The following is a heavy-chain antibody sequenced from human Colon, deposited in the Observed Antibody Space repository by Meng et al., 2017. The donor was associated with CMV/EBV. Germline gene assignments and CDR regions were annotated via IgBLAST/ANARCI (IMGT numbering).Heavy chain of an antibody. CDR2: INPNSGGT. J-gene: IGHJ1*01. CDR1: GYTFTGYY. V-gene: IGHV1-2*02. D-gene: IGHD3-22*01. Sequence: SGDGVKKPGASVKVSFKASGYTFTGYYMHWVRQAPGQGLEWMGWINPNSGGTNYAQKFQGRVTMTRDTSISTAYMELSRLRSDDTAVYYCATVSSGYYLYFQHWGQGTLVTVSS. CDR3: ATVSSGYYLYFQH.